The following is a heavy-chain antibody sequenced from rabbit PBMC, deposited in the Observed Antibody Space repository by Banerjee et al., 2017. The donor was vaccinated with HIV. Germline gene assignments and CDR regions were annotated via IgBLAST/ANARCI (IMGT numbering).Heavy chain of an antibody. Sequence: QSLEESGGDLVKPEGSLTLTCTASGFSFSNKYVMCWVRQAPGKGLEWIACIGVSGGNTYYAIWAKGRFTISKTSSTTVTLQMTSLTAADTATYFCARYDGGSGYFKLWGQGTLVTVS. CDR2: IGVSGGNT. V-gene: IGHV1S40*01. J-gene: IGHJ4*01. CDR1: GFSFSNKYV. CDR3: ARYDGGSGYFKL. D-gene: IGHD1-1*01.